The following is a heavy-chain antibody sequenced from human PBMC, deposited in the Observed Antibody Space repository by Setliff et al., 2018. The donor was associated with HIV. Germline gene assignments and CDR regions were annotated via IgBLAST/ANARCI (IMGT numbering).Heavy chain of an antibody. Sequence: GGSLRLSCAASGFTFSSYWMTWVRQAPGKGLKWVAVIWYDGSNKYYAQSVKGRFTISRDDSKSTLYLQMNSLKAEDTAVYYCTSVHYCGTTRCYIFDYWGQGALVTVSS. CDR1: GFTFSSYW. CDR3: TSVHYCGTTRCYIFDY. V-gene: IGHV3-33*08. J-gene: IGHJ4*02. D-gene: IGHD2-2*02. CDR2: IWYDGSNK.